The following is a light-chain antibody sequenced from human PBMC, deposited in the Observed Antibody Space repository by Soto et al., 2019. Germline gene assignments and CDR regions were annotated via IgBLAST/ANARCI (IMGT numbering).Light chain of an antibody. CDR1: QSGSVY. CDR3: QQRSNLIT. CDR2: DAS. Sequence: EIVLTQSPATLSVSPGEIATLSCRASQSGSVYLDWYHQKSGRAHMLLFFDASKRATVIPDRFSGSGSRKVFTITISSLPPDVVAVYYCQQRSNLITFGGGTKVDI. V-gene: IGKV3-11*01. J-gene: IGKJ4*01.